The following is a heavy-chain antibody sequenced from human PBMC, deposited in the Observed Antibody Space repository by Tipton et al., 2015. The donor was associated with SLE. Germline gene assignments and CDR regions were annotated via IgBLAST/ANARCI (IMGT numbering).Heavy chain of an antibody. CDR3: AKAPSGDPFYYHYMDV. Sequence: SLRLSCAASGFTFSSYGMNWVRQAPGKGLEWVSIIYSDGGTYYADSVKGRFTISRDNSKNTLYLQMNSLRGEDTALYYCAKAPSGDPFYYHYMDVWGTGTTVTVSS. CDR2: IYSDGGT. V-gene: IGHV3-23*03. D-gene: IGHD7-27*01. CDR1: GFTFSSYG. J-gene: IGHJ6*03.